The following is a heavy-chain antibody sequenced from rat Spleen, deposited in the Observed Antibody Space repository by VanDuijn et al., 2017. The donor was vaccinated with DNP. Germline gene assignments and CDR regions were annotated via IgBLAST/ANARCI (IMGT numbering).Heavy chain of an antibody. CDR1: GFTFNNDW. J-gene: IGHJ2*01. Sequence: EVQLVESGGDPVQPGRSLTLSCVVSGFTFNNDWMTWVRQVPGKGLEWVASITTGGDITYYRDSVKGRFTISRDNAKSTLYLQMDSLRSEDTATYYCTTYYYWGQGVMVTVTS. CDR2: ITTGGDIT. V-gene: IGHV5-31*01. D-gene: IGHD1-7*01. CDR3: TTYYY.